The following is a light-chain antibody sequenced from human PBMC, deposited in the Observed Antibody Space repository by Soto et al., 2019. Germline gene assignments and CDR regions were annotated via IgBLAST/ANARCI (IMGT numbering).Light chain of an antibody. CDR3: QQYINLWT. CDR1: QSVRSSY. J-gene: IGKJ1*01. CDR2: GAS. Sequence: EIGLTQSAGTLSLSAGERATLSCRASQSVRSSYLAWYQQKPGQAPRLLIYGASNRATGIPDRFSGSGSGTEFTLTISSLKSEDFAVYYCQQYINLWTFGQGTKVDIK. V-gene: IGKV3-20*01.